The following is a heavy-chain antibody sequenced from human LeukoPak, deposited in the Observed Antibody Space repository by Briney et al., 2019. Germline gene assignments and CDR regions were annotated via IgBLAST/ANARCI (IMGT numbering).Heavy chain of an antibody. CDR2: ISHSGST. V-gene: IGHV4-59*08. Sequence: SETLSLTCTVSGGSISSYYWSWIRQPPGKGLEWIGYISHSGSTNYKPSLKSRLTISLDTSKNQFSLKLNSVTAADTAVYYWARNAWGKGGGGGLFDYWGQGTLVTVSS. CDR3: ARNAWGKGGGGGLFDY. CDR1: GGSISSYY. D-gene: IGHD3-16*01. J-gene: IGHJ4*02.